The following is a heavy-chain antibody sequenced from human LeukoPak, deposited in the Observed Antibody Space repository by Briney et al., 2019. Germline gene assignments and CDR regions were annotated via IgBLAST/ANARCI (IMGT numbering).Heavy chain of an antibody. Sequence: PSETLSLTCTVSGGSISSSSYYWGWIRQPPGKGLEWIGTIYYSGSTYYNPSLKSRVTIPVDTSKNQFSLKLNSVTAADTAVYYCARDRYYYDSTSAFDYWGQGTLVTVSS. CDR1: GGSISSSSYY. V-gene: IGHV4-39*02. CDR2: IYYSGST. CDR3: ARDRYYYDSTSAFDY. D-gene: IGHD3-22*01. J-gene: IGHJ4*02.